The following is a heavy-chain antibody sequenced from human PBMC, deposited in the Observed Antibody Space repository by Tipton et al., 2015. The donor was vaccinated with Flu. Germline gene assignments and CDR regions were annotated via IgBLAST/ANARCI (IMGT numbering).Heavy chain of an antibody. CDR2: IYTTGST. CDR3: ARIYYYGSGDYYLDS. Sequence: TLSLTCTVSGGSISSGSYYWSWIRQPAGKGLEWIGRIYTTGSTNYNPSLKSRVTISADTSKNKFSLELRSVTAADTAVCYCARIYYYGSGDYYLDSWGQGTLVTVSS. J-gene: IGHJ4*02. V-gene: IGHV4-61*02. D-gene: IGHD3-10*01. CDR1: GGSISSGSYY.